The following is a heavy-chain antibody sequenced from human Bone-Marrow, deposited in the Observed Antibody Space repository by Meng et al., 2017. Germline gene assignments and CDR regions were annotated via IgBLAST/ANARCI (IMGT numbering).Heavy chain of an antibody. V-gene: IGHV3-30*18. CDR3: AKDLLAAAGETQ. CDR1: GFTFSSYG. D-gene: IGHD6-13*01. CDR2: ISYDGSNK. J-gene: IGHJ4*02. Sequence: QGQLVESGGGVVQPGRARRRACAASGFTFSSYGMHWVRQAPGKGLEWVAVISYDGSNKYYADSVKGRFTISRDNSKNTLYLQMNSLRAEDTAVYYCAKDLLAAAGETQWGQGTLVTVSS.